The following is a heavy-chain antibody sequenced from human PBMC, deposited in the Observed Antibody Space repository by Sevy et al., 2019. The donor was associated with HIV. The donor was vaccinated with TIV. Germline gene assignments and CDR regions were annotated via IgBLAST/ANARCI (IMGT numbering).Heavy chain of an antibody. CDR1: GFTFSGYA. J-gene: IGHJ4*02. Sequence: GGSLRLSCAASGFTFSGYAMYWVRQAPGKGLEWVAVISYDGNNKDYADSVKGRFTISRDNSKNTLYLQMNSLRAEDTAVYYCASHYYDSTGYYFPLDYWGQGTLVTVSS. CDR3: ASHYYDSTGYYFPLDY. CDR2: ISYDGNNK. D-gene: IGHD3-22*01. V-gene: IGHV3-30*04.